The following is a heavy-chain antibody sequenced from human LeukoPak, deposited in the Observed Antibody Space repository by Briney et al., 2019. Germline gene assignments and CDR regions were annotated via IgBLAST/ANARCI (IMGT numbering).Heavy chain of an antibody. V-gene: IGHV4-59*01. D-gene: IGHD2-15*01. CDR2: IYYSGGT. CDR3: ARARIVVVVAATRNYYYYYMDV. J-gene: IGHJ6*03. Sequence: SETLSLTCTVSGGSISSYYWSWIRQPPGKGLEWIGYIYYSGGTNYNPSLKSRVTISVDTSKNQFSLKLSSVTAADTAVYYCARARIVVVVAATRNYYYYYMDVWGKGTTVTVSS. CDR1: GGSISSYY.